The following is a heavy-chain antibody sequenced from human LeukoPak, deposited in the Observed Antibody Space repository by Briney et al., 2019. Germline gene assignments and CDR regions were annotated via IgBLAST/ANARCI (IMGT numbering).Heavy chain of an antibody. CDR2: IIPIFGTA. D-gene: IGHD5-24*01. CDR3: AREGDGYNLETAFDY. J-gene: IGHJ4*02. V-gene: IGHV1-69*05. Sequence: SVKVSCKASGGTFSSYAISWVRQAPGQGVDWMGRIIPIFGTANYAQKFQSRVTITTHESTSTAYMELSSLRSEDTAVYYCAREGDGYNLETAFDYWGQGTLVTVSS. CDR1: GGTFSSYA.